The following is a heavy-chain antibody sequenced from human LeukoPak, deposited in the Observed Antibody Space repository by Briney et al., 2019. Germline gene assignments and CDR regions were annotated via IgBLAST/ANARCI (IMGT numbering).Heavy chain of an antibody. CDR2: IYYSGST. CDR1: GGSISSSSYY. V-gene: IGHV4-39*01. J-gene: IGHJ4*02. Sequence: SETLSLTCTVSGGSISSSSYYWGWIRQPPGKGLEWIGSIYYSGSTYYNPSLKSRVTISVDTPKNQFSLKLSSVTAADTAVYYCARDLYSSSSYYFDYWGQGTLVTVSS. CDR3: ARDLYSSSSYYFDY. D-gene: IGHD6-6*01.